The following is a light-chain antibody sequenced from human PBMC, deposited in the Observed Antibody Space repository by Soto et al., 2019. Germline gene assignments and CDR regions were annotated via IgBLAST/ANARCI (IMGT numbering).Light chain of an antibody. V-gene: IGKV1-27*01. Sequence: QITESPSSLSAFVGDRVTITCRASQGIAPYLAWFQQKPGKVPKLLIYATSTLQSGVPSRFSGSGSGTDVTLTINSLQPEDVGTYYCQKYNSVPLTFGGGTKVEIK. J-gene: IGKJ4*01. CDR3: QKYNSVPLT. CDR1: QGIAPY. CDR2: ATS.